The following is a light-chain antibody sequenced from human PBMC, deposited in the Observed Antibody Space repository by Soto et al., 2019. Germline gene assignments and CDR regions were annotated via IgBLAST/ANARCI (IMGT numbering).Light chain of an antibody. J-gene: IGLJ1*01. CDR2: DVS. V-gene: IGLV2-14*03. CDR1: RKDVGGFDH. CDR3: NSFTTTNTYV. Sequence: QSALTQPAPLSGSPGQSITISSPGARKDVGGFDHVSWYQQHPGKVPRLLIYDVSSRPSGVSDRFSGSKSGNTASLTISGLQAEDEADYYCNSFTTTNTYVFGTGTKVTVL.